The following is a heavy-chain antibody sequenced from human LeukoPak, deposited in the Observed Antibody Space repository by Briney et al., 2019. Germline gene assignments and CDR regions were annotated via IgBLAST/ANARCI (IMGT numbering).Heavy chain of an antibody. D-gene: IGHD5-24*01. CDR3: ARVLESEMATIGATDY. V-gene: IGHV3-48*01. J-gene: IGHJ4*02. Sequence: GGSLRLSCAASGFTFSSYGMTWVRQAPGKGLEWVSYISSSSSTIYYADSVKGRFTISRDNAKNSLYLQMNSLRAEDTAVYYCARVLESEMATIGATDYWGQGTLVTVSS. CDR2: ISSSSSTI. CDR1: GFTFSSYG.